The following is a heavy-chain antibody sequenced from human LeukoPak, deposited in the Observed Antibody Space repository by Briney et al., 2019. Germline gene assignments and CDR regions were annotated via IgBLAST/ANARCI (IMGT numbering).Heavy chain of an antibody. CDR2: INPNSGGT. CDR3: ASTPRRSGYGLGGY. V-gene: IGHV1-2*02. Sequence: ASVKVSCKASGYTFTGYYMHWVRQAPGQGLEWMGWINPNSGGTNNAQTFQGRVTMTRDTSIRTAYMVLSRLRSDDTAVYYCASTPRRSGYGLGGYWGEGTLVTVSS. D-gene: IGHD5-12*01. J-gene: IGHJ4*02. CDR1: GYTFTGYY.